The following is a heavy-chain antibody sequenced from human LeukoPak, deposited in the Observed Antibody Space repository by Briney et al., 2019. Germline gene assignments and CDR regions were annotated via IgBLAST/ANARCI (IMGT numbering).Heavy chain of an antibody. D-gene: IGHD3-22*01. CDR2: IYYSGST. Sequence: SETLSLTCTVSGGSISSYYWSWIRQPPGKGLEWIGYIYYSGSTNYNPSLKSRVTISVDTSKNQFSLKLSSVTAADTAVYYCARWYYDSSGYPYGMDVWGQGTTVSVSS. CDR3: ARWYYDSSGYPYGMDV. J-gene: IGHJ6*02. V-gene: IGHV4-59*01. CDR1: GGSISSYY.